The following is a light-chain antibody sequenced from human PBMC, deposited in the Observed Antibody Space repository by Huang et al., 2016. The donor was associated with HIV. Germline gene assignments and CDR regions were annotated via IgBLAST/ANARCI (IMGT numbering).Light chain of an antibody. CDR3: QQYYSLPQT. CDR1: QSVYGSSTRKYY. V-gene: IGKV4-1*01. J-gene: IGKJ1*01. CDR2: WAS. Sequence: DIIMSQSPESLTVSLGERATLNCRSSQSVYGSSTRKYYMAWFQQKPGQPPKLLLFWASSREVGVPDRFSGSGSGTHFTLTIANLQPEDAAIYYCQQYYSLPQTFGQGTRV.